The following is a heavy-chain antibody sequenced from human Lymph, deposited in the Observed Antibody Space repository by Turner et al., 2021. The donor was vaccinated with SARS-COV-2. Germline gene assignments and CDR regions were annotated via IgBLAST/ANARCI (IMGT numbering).Heavy chain of an antibody. Sequence: QVQLVESGGGVVQPGRSLRLSCAASGFTFNNYPMHWVRQAPVNGLEWVAVISYDGSNKYYADSVKGRFTISRDNSKNTLYLQMNSLRAEDTAVYYCARDSSGSGTLDYWGQGTLVTVSS. D-gene: IGHD3-10*01. J-gene: IGHJ4*02. CDR1: GFTFNNYP. CDR3: ARDSSGSGTLDY. V-gene: IGHV3-30-3*01. CDR2: ISYDGSNK.